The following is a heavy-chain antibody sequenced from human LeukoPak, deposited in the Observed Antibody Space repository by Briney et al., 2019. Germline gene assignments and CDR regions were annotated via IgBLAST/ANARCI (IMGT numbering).Heavy chain of an antibody. CDR3: ARGGYYGSGNDFRFDP. V-gene: IGHV4-59*01. Sequence: SETLSLTCTVSGGSINSYYWSWIRQPPGKGLECIGCIHYTGSTNYNPSLKSRVTISVDTSKNQFSLKLSSVTAADTAIYYCARGGYYGSGNDFRFDPWGQGTLVTVSS. CDR1: GGSINSYY. D-gene: IGHD3-10*01. J-gene: IGHJ5*02. CDR2: IHYTGST.